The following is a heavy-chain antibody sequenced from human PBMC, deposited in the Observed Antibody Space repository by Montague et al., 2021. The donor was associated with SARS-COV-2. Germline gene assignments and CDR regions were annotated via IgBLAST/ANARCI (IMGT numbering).Heavy chain of an antibody. CDR2: IDWDDDK. Sequence: PALVKPTQTLTLTCTFSGFSLSTRGMRASWIRQPPGKALEWLARIDWDDDKYYSTSLKTRLTISKDTSKNQVVLTMTNMDPVDTATYHCARTYAPSAVAVDYWGQGTLVTVSS. CDR1: GFSLSTRGMR. D-gene: IGHD6-19*01. V-gene: IGHV2-70*04. CDR3: ARTYAPSAVAVDY. J-gene: IGHJ4*02.